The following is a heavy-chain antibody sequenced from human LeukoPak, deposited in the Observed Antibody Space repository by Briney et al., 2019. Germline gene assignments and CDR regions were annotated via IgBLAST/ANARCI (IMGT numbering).Heavy chain of an antibody. V-gene: IGHV3-23*01. CDR1: GFTFSSYA. CDR2: ISGSGGST. Sequence: PGASLRLSCAASGFTFSSYAMSWVRQAPGKGLEWVSGISGSGGSTYYADSVKGRFTISRDNSKNTLFLQMNSLRAEDTAVYYCAKETYSSGWYPYFDYWGQGTLVTVSS. CDR3: AKETYSSGWYPYFDY. D-gene: IGHD6-19*01. J-gene: IGHJ4*02.